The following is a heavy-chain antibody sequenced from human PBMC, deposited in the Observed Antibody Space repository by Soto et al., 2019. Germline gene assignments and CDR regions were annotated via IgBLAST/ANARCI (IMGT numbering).Heavy chain of an antibody. CDR2: IIPIFGTA. CDR3: ATYYADPAPDYYYGMDV. J-gene: IGHJ6*02. Sequence: ASVKVSCKASRDTFSSYAISWVRQAPGQGLEWMGGIIPIFGTANYAQKFQGRVTITADESTSKAYMELSSLRSEDTSVYYCATYYADPAPDYYYGMDVWGQGTTVTVSS. V-gene: IGHV1-69*13. CDR1: RDTFSSYA. D-gene: IGHD3-3*01.